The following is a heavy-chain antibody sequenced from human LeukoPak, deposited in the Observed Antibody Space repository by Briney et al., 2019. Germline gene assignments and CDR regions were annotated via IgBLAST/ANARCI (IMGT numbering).Heavy chain of an antibody. CDR2: IYYSGST. Sequence: SETLSLTCTVSGGSTSSYYWSWIRQPPGKGLEWIGYIYYSGSTNYNPSLKSRVTISVDTSKNQFSLKLSSVTAADTAVYYCARRDYYDSSGYRWDYFDYWGQGTLVTVSS. CDR1: GGSTSSYY. CDR3: ARRDYYDSSGYRWDYFDY. V-gene: IGHV4-59*08. J-gene: IGHJ4*02. D-gene: IGHD3-22*01.